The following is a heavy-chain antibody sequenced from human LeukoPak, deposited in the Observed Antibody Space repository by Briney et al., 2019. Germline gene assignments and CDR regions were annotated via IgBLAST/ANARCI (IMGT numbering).Heavy chain of an antibody. D-gene: IGHD1-26*01. CDR2: IYPGDSGP. Sequence: GGALQIFCKVSGYFFTSYCIGWVRQLAGKGLEWMGIIYPGDSGPTYSPSFQGQVSISVDKSINTAYLQWSSLQASDTAMYYCGMSGDRVPLQDDVFDVWGQGTMVTVST. CDR3: GMSGDRVPLQDDVFDV. J-gene: IGHJ3*01. CDR1: GYFFTSYC. V-gene: IGHV5-51*01.